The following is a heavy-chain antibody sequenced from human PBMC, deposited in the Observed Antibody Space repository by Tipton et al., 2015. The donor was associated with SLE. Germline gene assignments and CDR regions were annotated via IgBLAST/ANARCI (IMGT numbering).Heavy chain of an antibody. CDR1: GGSISGYY. Sequence: LRLSCTVSGGSISGYYWRWIRQPPGKGLEWIGDIYYSGSTNYSPSLKSRVTLSVDMSKNQFSLKLISVTAADTAVYYCARHHRLGSQQYGTSWFHYLDYWGQGTLVTVSS. J-gene: IGHJ4*02. CDR2: IYYSGST. CDR3: ARHHRLGSQQYGTSWFHYLDY. V-gene: IGHV4-59*01. D-gene: IGHD2-2*01.